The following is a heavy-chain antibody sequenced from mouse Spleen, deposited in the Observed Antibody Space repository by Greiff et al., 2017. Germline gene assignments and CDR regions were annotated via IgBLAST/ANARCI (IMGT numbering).Heavy chain of an antibody. J-gene: IGHJ4*01. CDR1: GYTFTSYW. CDR2: INPSTGYT. D-gene: IGHD3-1*01. CDR3: ARWGRSGAMDY. Sequence: VHLVESGAELAKPGASVKMSCKASGYTFTSYWMHWVKQRPGQGLEWIGYINPSTGYTEYNQKFKDKATLTADKSSSTAYMQLSSLTSEDSAVYYCARWGRSGAMDYWGQGTSVTVSS. V-gene: IGHV1-7*01.